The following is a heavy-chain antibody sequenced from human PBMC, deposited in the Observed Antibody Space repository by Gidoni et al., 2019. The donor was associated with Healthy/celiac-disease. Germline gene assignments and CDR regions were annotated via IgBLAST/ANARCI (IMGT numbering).Heavy chain of an antibody. D-gene: IGHD5-18*01. J-gene: IGHJ5*02. Sequence: QVQLQESGPGLVKPSEILSLTCTVSGGPISSYYWSWIRQHPGKGLEWIGYIYYSGSINYSPSVKSRVTISVDTSKDQFSLKLSSVTAGDAAVYYCARATMSPYRVEFDPWGQGTLVTVSS. CDR1: GGPISSYY. CDR2: IYYSGSI. CDR3: ARATMSPYRVEFDP. V-gene: IGHV4-59*01.